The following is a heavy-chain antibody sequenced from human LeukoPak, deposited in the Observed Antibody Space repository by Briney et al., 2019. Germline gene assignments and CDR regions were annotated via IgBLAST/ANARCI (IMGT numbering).Heavy chain of an antibody. CDR3: ARERHGSGSYYFDS. V-gene: IGHV4-59*01. Sequence: TSETLSLTCTVSGDSISSYYWSWIRQPPGKRLEWIGYIYYSGITSYKPSLKSRVTMSVDTSKNKFSLKLISVTAADTAVYYCARERHGSGSYYFDSWGQGTLVTVTS. J-gene: IGHJ4*02. D-gene: IGHD3-10*01. CDR2: IYYSGIT. CDR1: GDSISSYY.